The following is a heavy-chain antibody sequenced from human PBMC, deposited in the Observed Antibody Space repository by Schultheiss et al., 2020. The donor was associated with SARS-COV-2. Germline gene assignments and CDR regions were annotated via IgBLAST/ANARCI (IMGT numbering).Heavy chain of an antibody. CDR1: GFTFSSYE. Sequence: GESLKISCAASGFTFSSYEMNWVRQVPGKGLEWVSYIGSRGTTKHYADSVKGRFTISRDNANNSLYLQMNSLRAEDTAVYYCAREVYWYFDLWGRGTLVTVSS. V-gene: IGHV3-48*03. CDR2: IGSRGTTK. CDR3: AREVYWYFDL. J-gene: IGHJ2*01.